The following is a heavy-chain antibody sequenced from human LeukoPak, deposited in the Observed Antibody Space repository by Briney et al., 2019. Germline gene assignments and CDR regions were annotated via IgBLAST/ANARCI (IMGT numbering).Heavy chain of an antibody. Sequence: SETLSLTCTVSGGSITTYYWTWIRQSPGKGLEWLGHFHYSGSTNYNPSLKSRVTISVDTSKNQFSLKLSSVTAADTAVYYCARGFQWLGGWYFDLWGRGTLVTVSS. CDR1: GGSITTYY. J-gene: IGHJ2*01. V-gene: IGHV4-59*01. CDR3: ARGFQWLGGWYFDL. D-gene: IGHD6-19*01. CDR2: FHYSGST.